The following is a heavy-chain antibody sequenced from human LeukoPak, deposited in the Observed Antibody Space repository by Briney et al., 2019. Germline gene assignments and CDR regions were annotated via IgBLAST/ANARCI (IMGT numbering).Heavy chain of an antibody. CDR2: INPGGGST. Sequence: GASVKVSCKASGYTFASYYIHWVRQAPGQGLEWMGIINPGGGSTSYAQKFQGRVTMTRDTSTSTVYMELSSLRSEDTAMYYCARDREWGPEDYYDGWGQGTLVTVSS. CDR3: ARDREWGPEDYYDG. CDR1: GYTFASYY. V-gene: IGHV1-46*01. D-gene: IGHD3-22*01. J-gene: IGHJ4*02.